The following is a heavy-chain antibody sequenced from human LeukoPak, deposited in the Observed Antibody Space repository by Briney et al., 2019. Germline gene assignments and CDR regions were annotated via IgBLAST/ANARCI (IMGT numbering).Heavy chain of an antibody. V-gene: IGHV4-30-2*01. CDR2: IYHSGST. J-gene: IGHJ4*02. CDR3: ARDRDYYDSSGYGYYFDY. D-gene: IGHD3-22*01. Sequence: SQTLSLTCAVSGGSISSGGYSWSWLRQPPGTGLEWIGYIYHSGSTYYNPSLKGRVTISVDRSKNQFSLKLSSVTAADTAVYYCARDRDYYDSSGYGYYFDYWGQGTLVTVSS. CDR1: GGSISSGGYS.